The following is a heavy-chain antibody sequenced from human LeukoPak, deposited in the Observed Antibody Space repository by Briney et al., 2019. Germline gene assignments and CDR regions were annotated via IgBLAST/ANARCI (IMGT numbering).Heavy chain of an antibody. Sequence: PGGSLRLSCAASGFAFSGSAMHWVRQASGKGLEWLGRIRTKGNNYATAYPASVRGRFTISRDDSKNTAYLQMNSLKTEDTAAYYCWGRYNWGLGTLVTVSS. CDR2: IRTKGNNYAT. CDR1: GFAFSGSA. CDR3: WGRYN. V-gene: IGHV3-73*01. D-gene: IGHD2-2*02. J-gene: IGHJ4*02.